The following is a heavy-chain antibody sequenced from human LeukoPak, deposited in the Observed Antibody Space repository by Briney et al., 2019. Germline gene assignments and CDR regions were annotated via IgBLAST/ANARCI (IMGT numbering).Heavy chain of an antibody. CDR2: INPNSGGT. D-gene: IGHD3-10*01. Sequence: ASVKVSCKASGYTFTGYYMHWVRQAPGQGLERMGWINPNSGGTNYAQKFQGRVTMTRDTSISTAYMELSRLRSDDTAVYYCARGRGGSGSYILDYWGQGTLVTVSS. CDR1: GYTFTGYY. J-gene: IGHJ4*02. CDR3: ARGRGGSGSYILDY. V-gene: IGHV1-2*02.